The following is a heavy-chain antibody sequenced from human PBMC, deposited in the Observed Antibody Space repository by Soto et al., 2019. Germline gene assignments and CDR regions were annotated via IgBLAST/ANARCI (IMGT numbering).Heavy chain of an antibody. V-gene: IGHV1-3*01. Sequence: ASVKVSCKPSGYTFTGYPIHWVRQAPGQGLEWMGWINAGNGNTNYNPSLKSRVTISVDTSKNQFSLKLSSVTAADTAVYYCARDLRGSSTSRPWNYFGMDVWGQGTTVTVSS. J-gene: IGHJ6*02. D-gene: IGHD2-2*01. CDR1: GYTFTGYP. CDR3: ARDLRGSSTSRPWNYFGMDV. CDR2: INAGNGNT.